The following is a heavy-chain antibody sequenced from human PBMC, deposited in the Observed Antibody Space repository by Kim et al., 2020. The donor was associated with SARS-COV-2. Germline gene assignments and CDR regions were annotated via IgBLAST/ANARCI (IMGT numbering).Heavy chain of an antibody. Sequence: GGSLRLSCTAYGFGVDNSWINWVRQAPGKGLVWVARTNRDGSSITYGDFVKGRFTVSRDDAKNTVYLHMSSLRADDTALYYCARDTAKPSYHDILAGHYRGGWFGPWGQGTLVTVVS. D-gene: IGHD3-9*01. CDR2: TNRDGSSI. J-gene: IGHJ5*02. CDR3: ARDTAKPSYHDILAGHYRGGWFGP. CDR1: GFGVDNSW. V-gene: IGHV3-74*03.